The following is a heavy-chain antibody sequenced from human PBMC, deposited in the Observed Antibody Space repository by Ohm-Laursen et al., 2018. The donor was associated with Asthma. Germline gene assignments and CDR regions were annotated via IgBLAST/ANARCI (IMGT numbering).Heavy chain of an antibody. CDR1: GFTFSFYT. CDR2: INSDGSTI. Sequence: SLRLSCTASGFTFSFYTMNWVRQAPGKGLEWVSNINSDGSTIYYADSVKGRFTISRDNAKNSLYLQMNSLRDEDTAVYYCAREWGGMDVWGPGTTVTVSS. CDR3: AREWGGMDV. J-gene: IGHJ6*02. V-gene: IGHV3-48*02. D-gene: IGHD1-26*01.